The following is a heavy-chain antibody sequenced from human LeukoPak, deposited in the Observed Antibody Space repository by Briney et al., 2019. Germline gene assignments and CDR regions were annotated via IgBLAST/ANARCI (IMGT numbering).Heavy chain of an antibody. J-gene: IGHJ4*02. CDR1: GGSFSGYC. CDR3: ARFPCSTPIDN. V-gene: IGHV4-34*01. CDR2: INHSGGT. D-gene: IGHD3-10*02. Sequence: SETLSLTCIVSGGSFSGYCLTWICQAPGKGLEWIGDINHSGGTSYNPSLKSRASVSLDTSKNQFSLYLTSVTAADTAVYFCARFPCSTPIDNWGQGTLVTVSS.